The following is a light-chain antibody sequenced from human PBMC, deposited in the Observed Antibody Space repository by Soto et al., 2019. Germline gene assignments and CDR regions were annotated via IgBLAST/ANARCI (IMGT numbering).Light chain of an antibody. CDR3: QQYNSYPLT. CDR1: RGVSSD. Sequence: EIVMTQSPATLSVSPGERVILSCRASRGVSSDLAWYQQKPGQAPRLLIYGASTRATGIPARFSGSGSGTEFTLTISCLQSEDFATYYCQQYNSYPLTFGGGTKVDIK. CDR2: GAS. J-gene: IGKJ4*01. V-gene: IGKV3-15*01.